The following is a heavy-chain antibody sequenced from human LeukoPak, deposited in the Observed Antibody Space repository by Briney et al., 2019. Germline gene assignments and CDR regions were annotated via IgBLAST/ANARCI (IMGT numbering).Heavy chain of an antibody. J-gene: IGHJ4*02. D-gene: IGHD3-10*01. CDR3: ARVVGYYGSGSQKGLFDY. V-gene: IGHV3-20*04. Sequence: GGSLRLSCAASGFTFDDYGMSWVRQAPGKGLEWVSGINWNGGSTGYADSVKGRFTISRDNAKNSLYLQMNSLRAEDTAVYYCARVVGYYGSGSQKGLFDYWGQGTLVTVSS. CDR2: INWNGGST. CDR1: GFTFDDYG.